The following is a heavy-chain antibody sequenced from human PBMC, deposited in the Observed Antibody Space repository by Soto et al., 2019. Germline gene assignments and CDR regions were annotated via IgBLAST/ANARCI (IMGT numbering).Heavy chain of an antibody. CDR3: VKGLSSGSPPCDP. Sequence: GGTVRVSGLASGFTLSSYSMHWVRKAPGKGMEYVSAISGNGGSTYYADSVKGRFTISSDNSKKTLYLQMSSQRAEDSAAYYCVKGLSSGSPPCDPWGRETRVAVSS. J-gene: IGHJ5*02. D-gene: IGHD3-10*02. V-gene: IGHV3-64D*06. CDR1: GFTLSSYS. CDR2: ISGNGGST.